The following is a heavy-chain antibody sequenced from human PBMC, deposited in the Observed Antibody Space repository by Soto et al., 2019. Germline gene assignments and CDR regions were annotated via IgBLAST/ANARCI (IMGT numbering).Heavy chain of an antibody. D-gene: IGHD5-12*01. CDR2: INSDGTTT. CDR1: GFTFSAYC. Sequence: EVQLVESGGGLVQPGGSLRLSCAASGFTFSAYCMHWVRQAPGEGLVCVSRINSDGTTTNYADSVKGRFTISRDNAENTLYLQMNSLRAEDTAVYYCARGEMATIWPLAYWGQGDLVTVSS. V-gene: IGHV3-74*01. J-gene: IGHJ4*02. CDR3: ARGEMATIWPLAY.